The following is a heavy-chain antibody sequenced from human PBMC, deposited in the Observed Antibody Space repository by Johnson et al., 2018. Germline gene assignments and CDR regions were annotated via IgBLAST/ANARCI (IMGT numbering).Heavy chain of an antibody. D-gene: IGHD4-11*01. V-gene: IGHV3-9*01. CDR1: GFTFDDYA. CDR2: ISWNSGSI. CDR3: AKGFEPYRNPVGYRDAFDI. J-gene: IGHJ3*02. Sequence: VQLVESGGGLVQPGRSLRLSCAASGFTFDDYAMHWVRQAPGKGLEWVSGISWNSGSIGYADSVKGRFSISRDNAKKSLYLQMNSLRAEDTALYYLAKGFEPYRNPVGYRDAFDIWGQGTMGTVSS.